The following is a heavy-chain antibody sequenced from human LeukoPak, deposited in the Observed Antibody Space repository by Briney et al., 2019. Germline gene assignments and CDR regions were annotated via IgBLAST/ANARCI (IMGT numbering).Heavy chain of an antibody. D-gene: IGHD2-2*02. J-gene: IGHJ5*02. CDR1: GYTFTGYY. Sequence: ASVKVSCKASGYTFTGYYMHWVRQAPGQGLEWMGRINPNSGGTNYAQKFQGRVTMTRDTSISTAYMELSRLRSEDTAVYYCARGRSMGYCSSTSCYTVGFDPWGQGTLVTVSS. CDR2: INPNSGGT. CDR3: ARGRSMGYCSSTSCYTVGFDP. V-gene: IGHV1-2*06.